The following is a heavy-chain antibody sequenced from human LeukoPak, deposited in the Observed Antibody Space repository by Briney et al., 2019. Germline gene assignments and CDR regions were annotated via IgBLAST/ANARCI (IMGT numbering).Heavy chain of an antibody. J-gene: IGHJ4*02. V-gene: IGHV4-59*01. CDR3: ATTRRGYWASPLDS. Sequence: PSETLSLTCTVSGGSISDYHCNWLRQAPEKGLEWVGYINYSGTTNYNPSLTSRVTISADTSKTQVSLMVRSVTAADTAVYYCATTRRGYWASPLDSWGQGILVTVSS. D-gene: IGHD5-12*01. CDR2: INYSGTT. CDR1: GGSISDYH.